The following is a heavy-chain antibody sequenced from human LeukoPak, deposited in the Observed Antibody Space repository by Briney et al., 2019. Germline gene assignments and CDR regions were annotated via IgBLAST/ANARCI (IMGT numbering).Heavy chain of an antibody. CDR1: GFTFDDYG. CDR2: ISSSSSYI. Sequence: GGSLRLSCAASGFTFDDYGMSWVRQAPGKGLEWVSSISSSSSYIYYADSVKGRFTISRDNAKNSLYLQMNSLRAEDTAVYYCARVAAALSKYMDVWGKGNTVTISS. CDR3: ARVAAALSKYMDV. J-gene: IGHJ6*03. V-gene: IGHV3-21*01. D-gene: IGHD6-13*01.